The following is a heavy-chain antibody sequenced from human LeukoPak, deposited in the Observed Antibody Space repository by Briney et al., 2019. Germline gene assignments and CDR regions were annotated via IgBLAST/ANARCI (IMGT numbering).Heavy chain of an antibody. V-gene: IGHV3-66*01. CDR2: IYSGGST. CDR3: VNYPFGY. CDR1: GFTVSSNY. J-gene: IGHJ4*02. Sequence: QTGGSLRLSCAASGFTVSSNYMSWVRQAPGKGLEWVSVIYSGGSTYYADSVKGRFTISRDNSKNTLYLQMNSLRAEDTAVCYCVNYPFGYWGQGTLVTVSS. D-gene: IGHD5-24*01.